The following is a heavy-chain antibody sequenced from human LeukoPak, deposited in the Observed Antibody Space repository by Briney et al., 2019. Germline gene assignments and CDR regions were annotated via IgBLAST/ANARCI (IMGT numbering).Heavy chain of an antibody. J-gene: IGHJ4*02. CDR2: IYPGDSDT. CDR3: ARPSHSGSYYHGFDY. Sequence: GESLKISCKGSGYSFINYWIGWVRQMPGKGLEWVGIIYPGDSDTRYSPSFQGQVTISADKSISTAYLQWSSLKASDTAMYYCARPSHSGSYYHGFDYWGQGTLVTVSS. D-gene: IGHD3-10*01. V-gene: IGHV5-51*01. CDR1: GYSFINYW.